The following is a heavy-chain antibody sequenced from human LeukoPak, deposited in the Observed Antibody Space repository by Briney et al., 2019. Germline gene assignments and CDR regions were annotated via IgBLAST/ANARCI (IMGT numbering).Heavy chain of an antibody. CDR1: GDTLTELS. D-gene: IGHD3-9*01. V-gene: IGHV1-24*01. Sequence: ASVKVSCKVSGDTLTELSTHWVRQAPGKGLEWMGGFDPEHGEMIYAQKLQGRVTMTEDRSTDTAYMELSSLRSEDKAVYYCATGGPWDLLKYWGQGTLVTVS. CDR3: ATGGPWDLLKY. CDR2: FDPEHGEM. J-gene: IGHJ4*02.